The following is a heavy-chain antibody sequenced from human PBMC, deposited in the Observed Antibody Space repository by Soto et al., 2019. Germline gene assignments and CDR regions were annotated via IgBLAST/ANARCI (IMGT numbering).Heavy chain of an antibody. CDR3: AKDDSTRWYNYYAMDV. Sequence: QVQLVESGGGVVQPGRSLRLSCAASGFTFYKYGMHWVRQAPGKGLEWVALISHDGSNKYYVDSVKGRFTIARDNSKNTVFLQMNSLRPEDTALYFCAKDDSTRWYNYYAMDVWGQGTTVTVSS. CDR1: GFTFYKYG. J-gene: IGHJ6*02. CDR2: ISHDGSNK. D-gene: IGHD2-2*01. V-gene: IGHV3-30*18.